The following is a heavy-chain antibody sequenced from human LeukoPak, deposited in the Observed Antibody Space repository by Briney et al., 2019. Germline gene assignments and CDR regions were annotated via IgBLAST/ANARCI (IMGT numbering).Heavy chain of an antibody. V-gene: IGHV4-59*12. CDR2: IYYSGST. J-gene: IGHJ4*02. D-gene: IGHD5-18*01. Sequence: PSETLSLTCAVYGGSFSGYYWTWIRQPPGKGLEWIGYIYYSGSTNYNPSLKSRVTISVDTSKNQFSLKLSSVTAADTAVYYCAREGSGYSYGSYYFDYWGQGTLVTVSS. CDR3: AREGSGYSYGSYYFDY. CDR1: GGSFSGYY.